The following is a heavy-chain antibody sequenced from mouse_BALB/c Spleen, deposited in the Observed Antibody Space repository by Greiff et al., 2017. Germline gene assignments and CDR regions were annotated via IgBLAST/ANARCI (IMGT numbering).Heavy chain of an antibody. D-gene: IGHD3-2*01. Sequence: QVQLQQPGAELVKPGASVKLSCKASGYTFTSYWMHWVKQRPGQGLEWIGEINPSNGRTNNNEKFKSKATLTVDKSSSTAYMQLSSLTSEDSAVYYCARYLDSSGYVGFAYWGQGTLVTVSA. CDR2: INPSNGRT. CDR3: ARYLDSSGYVGFAY. J-gene: IGHJ3*01. CDR1: GYTFTSYW. V-gene: IGHV1S81*02.